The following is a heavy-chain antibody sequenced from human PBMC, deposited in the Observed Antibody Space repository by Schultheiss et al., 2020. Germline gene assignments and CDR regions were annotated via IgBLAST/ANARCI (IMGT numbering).Heavy chain of an antibody. D-gene: IGHD2-15*01. Sequence: GESLKISCAASGFTFSSYAMSWVRQAPGQGLEWVSAISGSGGSTYYADSVKGRFTISRDDSRNTLYLQMNSLKTEDTAVYYCTTDRRLDCSDGGCQFDYWGQGTLVTVSS. J-gene: IGHJ4*02. CDR2: ISGSGGST. V-gene: IGHV3-23*01. CDR1: GFTFSSYA. CDR3: TTDRRLDCSDGGCQFDY.